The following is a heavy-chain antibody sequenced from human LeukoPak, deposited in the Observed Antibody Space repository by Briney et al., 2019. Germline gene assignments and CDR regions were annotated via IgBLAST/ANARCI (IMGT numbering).Heavy chain of an antibody. CDR1: GGSFSGYY. V-gene: IGHV4-34*01. CDR3: ARCPLWYGSGSYYTPSFDY. J-gene: IGHJ4*02. Sequence: SETLSLTCAVYGGSFSGYYWSWIRQPPGKGLEWIGEINRSGSTNYNPSLKSRVTISVDTSKNQFSLKLSSVTAADTAVYYCARCPLWYGSGSYYTPSFDYWGQGTLVTVSS. D-gene: IGHD3-10*01. CDR2: INRSGST.